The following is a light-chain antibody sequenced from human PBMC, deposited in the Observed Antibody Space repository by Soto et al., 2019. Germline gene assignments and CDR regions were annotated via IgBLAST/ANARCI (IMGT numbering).Light chain of an antibody. J-gene: IGLJ3*02. CDR1: SGSIASNY. V-gene: IGLV6-57*02. CDR3: QSYDSSNPWV. CDR2: EDN. Sequence: FMLTQPPSVSESPGKTVTISCTGSSGSIASNYVQWYQQRPGSAPTTVIYEDNQRPSGVPGRLSGSIDSSSNSASPTISGVKTEDDADYYCQSYDSSNPWVFGGGTKVTVL.